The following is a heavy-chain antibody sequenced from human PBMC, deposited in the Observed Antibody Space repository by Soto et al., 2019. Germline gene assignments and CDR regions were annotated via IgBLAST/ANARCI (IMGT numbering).Heavy chain of an antibody. D-gene: IGHD6-6*01. CDR2: TYYRSKWYN. Sequence: SQTLSLTCAISGDSVSSNSAAWNWIRQSPSRGLEWLGRTYYRSKWYNDYAVSVKSLITIKPDTSKNQFSLQLNSVTPEDTALYYCERDLISIAARPGYFDYWGQGTLVTVSS. V-gene: IGHV6-1*01. CDR1: GDSVSSNSAA. J-gene: IGHJ4*02. CDR3: ERDLISIAARPGYFDY.